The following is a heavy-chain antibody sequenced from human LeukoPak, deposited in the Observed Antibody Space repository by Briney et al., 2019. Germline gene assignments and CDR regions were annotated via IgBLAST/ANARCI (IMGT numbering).Heavy chain of an antibody. Sequence: SETLSLTCSVSGGSTRNYYWSWIRQFPGKGLEWIGYVSYSGSTNYNPSLKSRVTISVDKSKNQFSLNLSSVTAADTAIYYCARRVVTLRDDAFDIWGQGTMVTVSS. CDR2: VSYSGST. D-gene: IGHD2-15*01. V-gene: IGHV4-59*08. CDR1: GGSTRNYY. CDR3: ARRVVTLRDDAFDI. J-gene: IGHJ3*02.